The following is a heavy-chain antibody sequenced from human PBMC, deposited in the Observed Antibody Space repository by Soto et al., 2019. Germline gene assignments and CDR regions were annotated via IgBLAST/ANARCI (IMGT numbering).Heavy chain of an antibody. CDR3: ARDWAAAGTQRYFQH. Sequence: QVQLVESGGGLVKPGGSLRLSCAASGFTFSDYYMSWIRQAPGKGLEWVSYISSSSSYTNYADSVKGRFTISRDNAKNSLYLQMNSLGAEVTAVYYCARDWAAAGTQRYFQHWGQGTLVTVSS. CDR1: GFTFSDYY. D-gene: IGHD6-13*01. V-gene: IGHV3-11*05. J-gene: IGHJ1*01. CDR2: ISSSSSYT.